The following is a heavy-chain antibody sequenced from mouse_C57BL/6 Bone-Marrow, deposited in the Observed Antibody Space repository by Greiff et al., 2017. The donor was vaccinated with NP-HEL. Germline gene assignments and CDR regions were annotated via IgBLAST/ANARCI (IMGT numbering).Heavy chain of an antibody. Sequence: VQLQQSGPELVKPGASVKLSCKASGYTFTSYDINWVKQRPGQGLEWIGWIYPRDGSTKYNEKFKGKATLTVDTSSSTAYMELHSLTSEDSAVYFCARYRYYEYDYAMDYWGQGTSVTVSS. CDR1: GYTFTSYD. CDR3: ARYRYYEYDYAMDY. CDR2: IYPRDGST. V-gene: IGHV1-85*01. J-gene: IGHJ4*01. D-gene: IGHD2-4*01.